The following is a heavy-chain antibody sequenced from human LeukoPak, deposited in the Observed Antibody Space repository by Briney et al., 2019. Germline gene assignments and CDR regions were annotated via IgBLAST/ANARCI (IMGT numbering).Heavy chain of an antibody. CDR2: ISSSSSYI. V-gene: IGHV3-21*01. D-gene: IGHD3-9*01. CDR3: ATHGYSELRYFDWSTNE. J-gene: IGHJ4*02. Sequence: GGSLRLSCAASGFTFSSYSMNWVRQVPGKGLEWVSSISSSSSYIYYADSVKGRFTISRDNAKNSLYLQMDSLRAEDTAVYYCATHGYSELRYFDWSTNEWGQGTLVTVSS. CDR1: GFTFSSYS.